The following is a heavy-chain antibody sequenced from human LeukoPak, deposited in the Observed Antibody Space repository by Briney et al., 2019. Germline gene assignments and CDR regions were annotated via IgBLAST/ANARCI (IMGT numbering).Heavy chain of an antibody. CDR1: GGTFSSYA. CDR2: MNPNSGNT. V-gene: IGHV1-8*02. Sequence: ASGKVSCKASGGTFSSYAISWVRQAPGQGLEWMGWMNPNSGNTGYAQKFQGRVNMTRNIYISTAYMELSSLRSEHTPVYYCARGFFRSSSPPGYWGQGTLVNVSS. J-gene: IGHJ4*02. D-gene: IGHD6-13*01. CDR3: ARGFFRSSSPPGY.